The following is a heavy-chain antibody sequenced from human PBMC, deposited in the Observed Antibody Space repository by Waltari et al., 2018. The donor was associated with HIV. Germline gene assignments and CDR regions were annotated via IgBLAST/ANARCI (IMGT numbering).Heavy chain of an antibody. CDR1: GYTFTGHY. J-gene: IGHJ4*02. Sequence: GASVKVSCKASGYTFTGHYMHWVRQAPGQGLEWMGWINPNSGATKYAQKFQVRVTMTRDTSISTAYMELSRLTSDDTAVYYCARGSKGGGSNGPQEKLAFDYWGQGTLVTVSS. V-gene: IGHV1-2*02. CDR3: ARGSKGGGSNGPQEKLAFDY. D-gene: IGHD2-8*01. CDR2: INPNSGAT.